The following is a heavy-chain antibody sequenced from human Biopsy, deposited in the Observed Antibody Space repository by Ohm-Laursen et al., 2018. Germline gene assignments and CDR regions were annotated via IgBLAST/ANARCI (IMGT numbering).Heavy chain of an antibody. J-gene: IGHJ4*02. V-gene: IGHV4-59*12. CDR3: ARGRLRAVARFDY. Sequence: TLSLTWTVSGGSISSYYWSWIRQPPGKGLECIGYLYYSGSTNYSPSIKSRVTMSVDTSKNQFPLKLSSVTAADTAVYYCARGRLRAVARFDYWGQGTLVTVSS. CDR2: LYYSGST. D-gene: IGHD6-19*01. CDR1: GGSISSYY.